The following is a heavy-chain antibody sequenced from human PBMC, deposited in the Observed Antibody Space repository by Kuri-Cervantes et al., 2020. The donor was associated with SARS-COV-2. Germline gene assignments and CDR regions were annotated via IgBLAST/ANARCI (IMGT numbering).Heavy chain of an antibody. CDR3: ARGVSYFSDY. CDR2: ISSNSSTI. D-gene: IGHD3-16*01. CDR1: GFSFSDYY. Sequence: WETLCLTCATYGFSFSDYYMNWTRQAPGKGLEWVSHISSNSSTIYYAESVKGRFTISRDNDKYSLYLQLYVLTAEDTAFYYCARGVSYFSDYWGRGTLVTVSS. J-gene: IGHJ4*02. V-gene: IGHV3-11*04.